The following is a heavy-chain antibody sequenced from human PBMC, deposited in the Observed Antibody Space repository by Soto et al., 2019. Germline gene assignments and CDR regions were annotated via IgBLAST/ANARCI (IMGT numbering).Heavy chain of an antibody. D-gene: IGHD3-10*01. J-gene: IGHJ6*02. CDR2: ISAYNGNT. CDR1: GYTFTTYG. Sequence: QVQLVQSGAEVKKPGASVKVSCKASGYTFTTYGISWVRQAPGQGLEWLGWISAYNGNTNYVQKLQGRVTMTTDTSTSTAYMELRSLTSDDTAVYYCARHVVRGEIYYYYGMDVWGQGTTVTVSS. CDR3: ARHVVRGEIYYYYGMDV. V-gene: IGHV1-18*01.